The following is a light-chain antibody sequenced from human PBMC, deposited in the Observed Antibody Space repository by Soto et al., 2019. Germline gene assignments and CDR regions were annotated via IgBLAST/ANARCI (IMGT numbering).Light chain of an antibody. Sequence: QPVLTQSPSASASLGAWVKLTCTLSSGHSNYAIAWHQQQPEKGPRYLMKLNSDGSHSRGDGIPDRFSGSSSGAERYLTISSLQSEDEADYYCQTWGTGVPVFGGGTKLTVL. V-gene: IGLV4-69*01. CDR1: SGHSNYA. CDR3: QTWGTGVPV. CDR2: LNSDGSH. J-gene: IGLJ2*01.